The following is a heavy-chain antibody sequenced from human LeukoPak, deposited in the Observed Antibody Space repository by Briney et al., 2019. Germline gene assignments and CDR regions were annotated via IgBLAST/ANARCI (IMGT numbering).Heavy chain of an antibody. Sequence: PGGSLRLSCATSGFSFSTFWMHWVRQVPGKGLVWVSRINSDVSSPIYVGSVKGRFTISRDNAKNMVYLQMNSLRADDTAVYYCARGQVDYSRFDHWGQGTLVTVSS. CDR2: INSDVSSP. V-gene: IGHV3-74*01. D-gene: IGHD4-11*01. CDR3: ARGQVDYSRFDH. J-gene: IGHJ4*02. CDR1: GFSFSTFW.